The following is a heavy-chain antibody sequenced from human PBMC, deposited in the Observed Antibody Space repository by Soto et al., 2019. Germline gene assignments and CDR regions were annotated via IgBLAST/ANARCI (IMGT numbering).Heavy chain of an antibody. CDR1: GGSISSGGYY. Sequence: SETLSLTCTVSGGSISSGGYYWSWIRQHPGKGLEWIGYIYYSGSTYYNPSLKSRVTISVDTSKNQFSLRLSSVTAADTAVYYCARVIAESIAARPGSYYFDYWGQGTLVAVSS. CDR2: IYYSGST. CDR3: ARVIAESIAARPGSYYFDY. D-gene: IGHD6-6*01. V-gene: IGHV4-31*03. J-gene: IGHJ4*02.